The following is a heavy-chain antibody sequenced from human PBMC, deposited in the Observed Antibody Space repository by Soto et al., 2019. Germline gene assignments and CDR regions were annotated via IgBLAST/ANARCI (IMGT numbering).Heavy chain of an antibody. J-gene: IGHJ6*02. CDR2: INPNGGGT. Sequence: QVQLVQSGAEVKKPGASVKVSCKASGYTFTDYYIHWVRQAPGQGLEWMGWINPNGGGTNYEQKFQGWVTMTRDTSIRTAYMELRRLRSDDTAVYYCAREVVVGGIYGMDVWGQGTTVTVSS. CDR1: GYTFTDYY. CDR3: AREVVVGGIYGMDV. D-gene: IGHD2-15*01. V-gene: IGHV1-2*04.